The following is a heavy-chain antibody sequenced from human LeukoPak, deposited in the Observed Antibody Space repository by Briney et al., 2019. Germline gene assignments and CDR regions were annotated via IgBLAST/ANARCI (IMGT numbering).Heavy chain of an antibody. J-gene: IGHJ4*02. D-gene: IGHD6-13*01. CDR2: IYSTGST. Sequence: SETLSLTCTVSGGSISSYYWSWIRQPAGKGLQWIGRIYSTGSTNYNPSLKSRVTMSVDTSKNQFSLRLRSVTAADTAVYYCARQIASAGTAGFDFWGQGALVTVSS. V-gene: IGHV4-4*07. CDR1: GGSISSYY. CDR3: ARQIASAGTAGFDF.